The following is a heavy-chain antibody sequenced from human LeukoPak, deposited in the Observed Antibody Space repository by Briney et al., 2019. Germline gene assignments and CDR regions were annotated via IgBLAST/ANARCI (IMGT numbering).Heavy chain of an antibody. CDR2: IIPILGIA. Sequence: SVKVSCKASGGTFSSYAISWVRQAPGQGLEWMGRIIPILGIANYAQKFQGRVTITADKSTSTAYMELSSLRSEDTAVYYCARMQGGLGGYYFDYWGQGTLVTVSS. CDR1: GGTFSSYA. D-gene: IGHD3-16*01. CDR3: ARMQGGLGGYYFDY. J-gene: IGHJ4*02. V-gene: IGHV1-69*04.